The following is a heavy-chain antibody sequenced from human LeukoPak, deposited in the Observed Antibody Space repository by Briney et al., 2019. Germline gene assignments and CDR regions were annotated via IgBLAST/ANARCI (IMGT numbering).Heavy chain of an antibody. J-gene: IGHJ3*02. V-gene: IGHV3-66*01. Sequence: GGSLRLSCAASGFTVSSNYMSWVRQAPGKGLEWVSVIYSGGSTYYADSVKGRFTISRHNSKNTLYLQMNSLRAEDTAVYYCARARSSYGYGDAFDIWGQGTMVTVSS. CDR3: ARARSSYGYGDAFDI. CDR2: IYSGGST. D-gene: IGHD5-18*01. CDR1: GFTVSSNY.